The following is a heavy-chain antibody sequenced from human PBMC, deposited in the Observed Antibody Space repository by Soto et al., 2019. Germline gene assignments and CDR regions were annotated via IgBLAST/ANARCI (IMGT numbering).Heavy chain of an antibody. CDR1: GYSFTSYW. CDR2: IYPGDSDT. J-gene: IGHJ6*02. V-gene: IGHV5-51*01. Sequence: GESLKISCKGSGYSFTSYWIGWVRQMPGKGLEWMGIIYPGDSDTRYSPSCQGQVTISADKSISTAYLQWSSLNASDTAMYYCARIGIAVASAYYYYGMDVWGQGTTVTVSS. D-gene: IGHD6-19*01. CDR3: ARIGIAVASAYYYYGMDV.